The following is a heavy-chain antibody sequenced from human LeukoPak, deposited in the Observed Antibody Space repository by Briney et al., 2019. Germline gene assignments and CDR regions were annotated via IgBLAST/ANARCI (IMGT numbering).Heavy chain of an antibody. CDR2: IWYDGSNK. J-gene: IGHJ4*02. Sequence: PGGSLRLSCAASGFTFSSYGMHWVRQAPGKGLEWVAVIWYDGSNKYYADSVKGRFTISRDNSKNTLYLQMNSLRAEDTAVYYCAKDARDGYKYYFDYWGQETLVTVSS. CDR1: GFTFSSYG. CDR3: AKDARDGYKYYFDY. D-gene: IGHD5-24*01. V-gene: IGHV3-33*06.